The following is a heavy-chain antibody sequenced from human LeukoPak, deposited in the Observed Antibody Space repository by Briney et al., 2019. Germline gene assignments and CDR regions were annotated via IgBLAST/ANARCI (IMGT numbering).Heavy chain of an antibody. CDR1: GGSISSYY. Sequence: PSETLSLTCTVSGGSISSYYWSWIRQPPGEGLEWIGYIYYSGSTNYNPSLKSRVTISVDTSKNQFSLKLSSVTAADTAVYYCASGIAAAGGWDYWGQGTLVTVSS. CDR2: IYYSGST. CDR3: ASGIAAAGGWDY. J-gene: IGHJ4*02. V-gene: IGHV4-59*01. D-gene: IGHD6-13*01.